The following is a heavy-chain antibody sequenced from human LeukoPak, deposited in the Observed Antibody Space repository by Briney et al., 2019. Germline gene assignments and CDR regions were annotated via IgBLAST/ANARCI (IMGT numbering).Heavy chain of an antibody. J-gene: IGHJ4*02. V-gene: IGHV3-23*01. CDR2: ISGSGDST. Sequence: GGSLRLSCAASGITFSSFEMTWVRQAPGKGLEWVSAISGSGDSTDYADSVKGRFTISRDNAKNSLYLQMNSLRAEDTALYHCARVALLRYFDDWGQGTLVTVSS. D-gene: IGHD3-9*01. CDR3: ARVALLRYFDD. CDR1: GITFSSFE.